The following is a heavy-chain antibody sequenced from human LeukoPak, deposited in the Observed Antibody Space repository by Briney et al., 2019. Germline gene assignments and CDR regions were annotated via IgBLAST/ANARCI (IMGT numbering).Heavy chain of an antibody. J-gene: IGHJ4*02. CDR1: GFILRDYG. V-gene: IGHV3-30*02. CDR2: VRFGGSGK. Sequence: SGGSLRLSCTASGFILRDYGMHWVRQAPGKGLEWVAFVRFGGSGKYYADSVKGRFIISRDDSENTLYLQLNSLRVEDTGLYYCAKEGGVGGLDYWGQGTLVIVSA. CDR3: AKEGGVGGLDY. D-gene: IGHD3-16*01.